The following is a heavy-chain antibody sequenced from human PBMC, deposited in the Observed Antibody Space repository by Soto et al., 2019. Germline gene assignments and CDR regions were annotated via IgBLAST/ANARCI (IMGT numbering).Heavy chain of an antibody. CDR1: GFTFSSYA. Sequence: EVQLLESGGGLVQPGGSLRLSCAPSGFTFSSYAMSWVRQAPGKGLEWVSVISVSGDNTYYADSVRGRFTISRDNSKNTLYLQMNRLRLEDTAIYYCAKQREMGPYVVSDYWGQGTLVTVSS. J-gene: IGHJ4*02. V-gene: IGHV3-23*01. CDR3: AKQREMGPYVVSDY. D-gene: IGHD2-15*01. CDR2: ISVSGDNT.